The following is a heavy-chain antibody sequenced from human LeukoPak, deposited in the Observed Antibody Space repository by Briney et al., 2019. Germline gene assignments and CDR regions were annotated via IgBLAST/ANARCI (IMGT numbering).Heavy chain of an antibody. D-gene: IGHD3-10*01. CDR3: ARGGYYGSGVDAFDI. V-gene: IGHV4-30-2*01. CDR1: GGSISTGGYY. CDR2: IYHSGST. Sequence: PSQTLSLTCTVSGGSISTGGYYWSWIRQPPGKGLEWIGYIYHSGSTYYNPSLKSRVTISVDRSKNQFSLKLSSVTAADTAVCYCARGGYYGSGVDAFDIWGQGTMVTVSS. J-gene: IGHJ3*02.